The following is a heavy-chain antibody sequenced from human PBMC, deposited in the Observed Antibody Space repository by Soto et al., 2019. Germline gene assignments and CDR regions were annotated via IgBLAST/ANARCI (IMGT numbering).Heavy chain of an antibody. CDR1: GYNFAGNW. V-gene: IGHV5-10-1*01. J-gene: IGHJ3*02. Sequence: LGESLKISCKGSGYNFAGNWISWVRQMPGKGLEWMGRIDPSDSYSNYSPSFQGHVTISVDKSISTAYLQWSSLKASDTAIYYCARRDNAVVSYMGGAFDIWGQGTMVTVSS. D-gene: IGHD3-22*01. CDR2: IDPSDSYS. CDR3: ARRDNAVVSYMGGAFDI.